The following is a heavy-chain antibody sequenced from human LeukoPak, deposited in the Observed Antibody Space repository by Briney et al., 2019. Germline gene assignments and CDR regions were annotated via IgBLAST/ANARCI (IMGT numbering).Heavy chain of an antibody. J-gene: IGHJ4*02. V-gene: IGHV4-39*07. CDR1: GGSISSSSYY. CDR3: ARVMEESAVAGSDY. CDR2: IYYSGST. Sequence: SETLSLTCTVSGGSISSSSYYWGWIRQPPGKGLEWMGSIYYSGSTYYNPSLKSRVTISVDTSKNQLSLKLSSVTAADTAVYYWARVMEESAVAGSDYWGQGTLVTVSS. D-gene: IGHD6-19*01.